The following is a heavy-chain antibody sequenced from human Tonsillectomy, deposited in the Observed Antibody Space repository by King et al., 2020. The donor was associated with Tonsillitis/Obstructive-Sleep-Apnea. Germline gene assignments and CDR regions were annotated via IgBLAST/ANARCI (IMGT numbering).Heavy chain of an antibody. D-gene: IGHD4-17*01. CDR2: ISYDGSNK. Sequence: VQLVESGGGVVQPGRSLRLSCAASGFTFNNYAMHWVRQAPGKGLEWVAVISYDGSNKYYADSVKGRFTISRDNSKNTLYLQMDSLRAEDTAVYYCARDRAMTTVSYFDYWGQGTLVTVSS. J-gene: IGHJ4*02. CDR3: ARDRAMTTVSYFDY. V-gene: IGHV3-30*04. CDR1: GFTFNNYA.